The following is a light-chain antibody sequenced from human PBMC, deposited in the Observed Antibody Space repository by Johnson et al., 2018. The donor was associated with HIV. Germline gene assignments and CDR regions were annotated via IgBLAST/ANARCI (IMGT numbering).Light chain of an antibody. CDR2: DHN. CDR1: SYNIGNNY. Sequence: QSVLTQSPSVSAAPGQKVTISCSGSSYNIGNNYVSWYQQLPGTAPKLLIYDHNKRPSGIPDRFSGSKSGTSATLGITGLQTGDEADYYCGTWDSSLSAYVFGTGTKVTVL. CDR3: GTWDSSLSAYV. J-gene: IGLJ1*01. V-gene: IGLV1-51*01.